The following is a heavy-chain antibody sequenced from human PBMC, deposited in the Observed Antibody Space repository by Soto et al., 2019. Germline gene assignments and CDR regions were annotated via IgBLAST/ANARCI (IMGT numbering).Heavy chain of an antibody. Sequence: SETLSLTCTVSGGTISSYYWSWIRQPPGKGLEWIGYIYYSGSTNYNPSLKSRVTISVDTSKNHFSLKLSSVTATDTAVYYCARAYGDYVFDFWGQGTLVTVSS. D-gene: IGHD4-17*01. CDR3: ARAYGDYVFDF. V-gene: IGHV4-59*01. J-gene: IGHJ4*02. CDR1: GGTISSYY. CDR2: IYYSGST.